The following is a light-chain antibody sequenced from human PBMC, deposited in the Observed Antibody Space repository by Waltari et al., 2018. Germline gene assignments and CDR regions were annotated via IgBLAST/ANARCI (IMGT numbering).Light chain of an antibody. Sequence: DIVMTQSPDSLTVSLGERATINCKSSQTLYSPNNNKNYLAWYQQKPGQSPKLLIYWASTRESGVPDRFSGSGSGTEFTLTISSLQAEDVAVYYCQQYYSGPPHTFGQGTKLEIK. V-gene: IGKV4-1*01. CDR2: WAS. CDR3: QQYYSGPPHT. CDR1: QTLYSPNNNKNY. J-gene: IGKJ2*01.